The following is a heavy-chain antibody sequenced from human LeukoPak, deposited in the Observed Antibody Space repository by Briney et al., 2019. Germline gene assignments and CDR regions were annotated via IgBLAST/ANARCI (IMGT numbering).Heavy chain of an antibody. CDR2: IYSGGST. Sequence: GGSLRLSCAASGFSFSNFAMTWVRQAPGKGLEWVSVIYSGGSTYYADSVKGRFTISRDNSKNTLYLQMNSLRAEDTAVYYCASNLLSSRIVVATAGAFDIWGQGTMVTVSS. CDR1: GFSFSNFA. CDR3: ASNLLSSRIVVATAGAFDI. J-gene: IGHJ3*02. V-gene: IGHV3-53*01. D-gene: IGHD3-22*01.